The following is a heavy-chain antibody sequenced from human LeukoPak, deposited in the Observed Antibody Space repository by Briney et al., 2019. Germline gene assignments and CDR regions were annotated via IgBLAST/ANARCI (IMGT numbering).Heavy chain of an antibody. J-gene: IGHJ3*02. CDR3: AKSNGYGLVDI. Sequence: PSETLSLTCTVSGGSIISYYWSWIRQPPGKGLEGIGYIYYSGSTNYNPSLKSRVTISVDTSKNQFSLKLSSVTAADTAVYYCAKSNGYGLVDIWGQGQWSPSLQ. CDR1: GGSIISYY. D-gene: IGHD3-10*01. V-gene: IGHV4-59*01. CDR2: IYYSGST.